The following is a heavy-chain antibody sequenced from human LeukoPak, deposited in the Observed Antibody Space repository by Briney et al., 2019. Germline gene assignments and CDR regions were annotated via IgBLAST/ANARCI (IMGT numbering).Heavy chain of an antibody. V-gene: IGHV3-23*01. D-gene: IGHD3-9*01. J-gene: IGHJ4*02. Sequence: PGGSLRLSCAASGLTFRSYGMSWVRQAPGKVLEWVSAISGSGGSTYYADSVKGRFTISRDNSKNSLFLQMNSLRTEDTALYYCAKGNILTGPPDSWGQGTLVTVSS. CDR1: GLTFRSYG. CDR3: AKGNILTGPPDS. CDR2: ISGSGGST.